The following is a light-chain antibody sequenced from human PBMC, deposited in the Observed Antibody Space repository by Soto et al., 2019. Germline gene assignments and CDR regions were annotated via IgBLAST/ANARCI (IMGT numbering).Light chain of an antibody. V-gene: IGLV2-14*03. CDR1: SSDVGGYNH. CDR2: DVS. Sequence: QSALTQPASVSGSPGQSITIACTGTSSDVGGYNHVSWYQVHPGKAPRLVIYDVSIRPPAVSDRFSGSTSGNTASLTLSGLQAEDEADYYCSSYTATRTVVFGGGTQLTVL. CDR3: SSYTATRTVV. J-gene: IGLJ3*02.